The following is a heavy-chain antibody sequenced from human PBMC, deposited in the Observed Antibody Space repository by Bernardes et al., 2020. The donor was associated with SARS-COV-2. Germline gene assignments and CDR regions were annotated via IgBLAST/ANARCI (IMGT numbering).Heavy chain of an antibody. CDR2: INVASGDT. CDR1: DFILHTFD. Sequence: AALKVSCKAFDFILHTFDIIWVRRAPGQGLQWVGWINVASGDTKYAREFQDRVTMTADTPTNTAYMELTGLKSDDTADYYCARDLSASTMDIWGQGTAVTVTS. CDR3: ARDLSASTMDI. V-gene: IGHV1-18*01. J-gene: IGHJ6*02.